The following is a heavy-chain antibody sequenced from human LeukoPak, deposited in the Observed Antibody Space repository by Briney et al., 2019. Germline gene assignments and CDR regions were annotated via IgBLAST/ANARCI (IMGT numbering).Heavy chain of an antibody. CDR2: VSAYTGDT. Sequence: ASVKVSCKASGYTFTSYGISWVRQAPGQGLEWMGWVSAYTGDTKISQKLQGRVTMTTDTSTSTGYMELRSLRSDDTAVYYCARGQVGEITLLHYWGQGTPVTVSS. D-gene: IGHD1-26*01. V-gene: IGHV1-18*01. CDR1: GYTFTSYG. CDR3: ARGQVGEITLLHY. J-gene: IGHJ4*02.